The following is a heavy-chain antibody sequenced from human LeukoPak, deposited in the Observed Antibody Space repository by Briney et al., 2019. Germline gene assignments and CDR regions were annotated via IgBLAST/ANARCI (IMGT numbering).Heavy chain of an antibody. CDR2: IYYSGST. Sequence: PSGTLSLTCIVSGGSISSGTYYWGWIRQPPGKGLEWIGSIYYSGSTYYNPSLKSRVTISVDTSTNQFSLKLSSVTAADTAVYYCARQVIVAAGKGFFDPWGQGTLVTVSS. CDR1: GGSISSGTYY. V-gene: IGHV4-39*01. J-gene: IGHJ5*02. D-gene: IGHD1-26*01. CDR3: ARQVIVAAGKGFFDP.